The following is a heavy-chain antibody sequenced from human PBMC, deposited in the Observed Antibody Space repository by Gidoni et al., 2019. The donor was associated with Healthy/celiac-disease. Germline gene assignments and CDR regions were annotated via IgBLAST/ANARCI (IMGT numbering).Heavy chain of an antibody. CDR2: IYTSGST. J-gene: IGHJ4*02. V-gene: IGHV4-61*02. CDR1: GGSISSGSYY. Sequence: QVQLQESGPGLVKPSQTLALTCTVSGGSISSGSYYWSWIRQPAGKGLEWIGRIYTSGSTNYNPSLKSRVTIAVDTSKNQFSLKLSSVTAADTAVYYCARLSVGAMNYFDDWGQGTLVTVSS. D-gene: IGHD1-26*01. CDR3: ARLSVGAMNYFDD.